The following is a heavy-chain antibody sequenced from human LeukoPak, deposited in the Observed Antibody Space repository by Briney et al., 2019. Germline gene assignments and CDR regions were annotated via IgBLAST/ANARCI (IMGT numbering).Heavy chain of an antibody. D-gene: IGHD2-15*01. CDR2: IITSINT. V-gene: IGHV3-21*01. J-gene: IGHJ4*02. CDR3: ARGSF. CDR1: GFTFSTYI. Sequence: GGSLRLSCAASGFTFSTYIMTWVRQAPGKGLEWVSSIITSINTYYADKVRGRFTISRDNAKNSLYLQMNSLQDEDTAVYYCARGSFWGQGTLVTVSS.